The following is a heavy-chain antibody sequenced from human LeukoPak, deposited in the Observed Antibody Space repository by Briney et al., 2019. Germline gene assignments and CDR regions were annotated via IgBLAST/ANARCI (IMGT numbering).Heavy chain of an antibody. D-gene: IGHD3-16*01. CDR2: ISAYNGNT. Sequence: ASVTVSCKASGYTFTSYGISWVRQAPGQGLEWMGWISAYNGNTNYAQKLQGRVTMTTDTSTSTAYMELRSLRSDDTAVYYCARDLYISPDYYYGMDVWGQGTTVTVSS. V-gene: IGHV1-18*01. CDR3: ARDLYISPDYYYGMDV. J-gene: IGHJ6*02. CDR1: GYTFTSYG.